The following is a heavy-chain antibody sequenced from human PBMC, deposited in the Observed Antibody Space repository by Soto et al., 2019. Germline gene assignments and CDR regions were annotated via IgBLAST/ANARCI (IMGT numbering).Heavy chain of an antibody. Sequence: GASVKVSCKASGYTFTGYYMHWVRQAPGQGLEWMGWINPNSGGTNYAQKFQGWVTMTRDTSISTAYMELSRLRSDDTAVYYCARDLDPSSYGMDVWGQGTTVTV. CDR1: GYTFTGYY. CDR2: INPNSGGT. V-gene: IGHV1-2*04. CDR3: ARDLDPSSYGMDV. D-gene: IGHD6-6*01. J-gene: IGHJ6*02.